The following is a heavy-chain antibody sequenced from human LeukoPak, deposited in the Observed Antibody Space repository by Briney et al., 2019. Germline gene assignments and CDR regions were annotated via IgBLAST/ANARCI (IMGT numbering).Heavy chain of an antibody. J-gene: IGHJ4*02. CDR2: IYIGGST. Sequence: PGGSLRLSCAASGFTVSSNYMSWVPQTPGKGLEWVSVIYIGGSTYYADSVKDGFTISRDNSKNTLYLQMNSLSAEDTAVYYCVRETQYYFDYWGQGTLVTVSS. CDR3: VRETQYYFDY. V-gene: IGHV3-53*01. CDR1: GFTVSSNY.